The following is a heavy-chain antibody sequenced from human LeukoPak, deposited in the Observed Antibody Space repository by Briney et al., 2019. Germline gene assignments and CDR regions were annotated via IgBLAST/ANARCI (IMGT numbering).Heavy chain of an antibody. D-gene: IGHD1-26*01. CDR2: IYLGGST. J-gene: IGHJ4*02. CDR3: ASDTSLEGDLYVAY. Sequence: PESLCLSPAVSVDSLCIGYDWGGIRQPPGKGLDWSGRIYLGGSTEYNTSLKSRVIISVATSKNQFSLKLSSVTAADTAVYYCASDTSLEGDLYVAYWGQGTLVSVSS. V-gene: IGHV4-38-2*01. CDR1: VDSLCIGYD.